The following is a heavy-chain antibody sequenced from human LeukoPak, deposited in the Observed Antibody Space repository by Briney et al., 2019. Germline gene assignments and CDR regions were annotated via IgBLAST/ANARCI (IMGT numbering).Heavy chain of an antibody. Sequence: GGSLRLSCAASGFTFSSYAMSWVRQAPGKGLEWVSAISGSGGSTYYADSVKGRFTISRNNSKNTLYLQMNSLRAEDMTVYYCAKFISSGRRGGFDYWGQGTLVTVSS. J-gene: IGHJ4*02. CDR3: AKFISSGRRGGFDY. CDR1: GFTFSSYA. D-gene: IGHD6-19*01. CDR2: ISGSGGST. V-gene: IGHV3-23*01.